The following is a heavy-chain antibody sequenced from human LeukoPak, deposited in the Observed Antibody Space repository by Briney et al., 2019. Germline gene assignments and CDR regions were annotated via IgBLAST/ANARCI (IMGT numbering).Heavy chain of an antibody. V-gene: IGHV3-7*01. J-gene: IGHJ6*03. CDR1: GFTFSNYW. CDR3: ARDNGVVHGVYYMDV. Sequence: PGGSLRLSCAASGFTFSNYWMTWVRQAPGKGLEWVADIKQDGSGKLYVKSVRGRFTISRDNAKMSLFLQMNSLRAEDTAVYYCARDNGVVHGVYYMDVWGKGTTVTVS. D-gene: IGHD3-3*01. CDR2: IKQDGSGK.